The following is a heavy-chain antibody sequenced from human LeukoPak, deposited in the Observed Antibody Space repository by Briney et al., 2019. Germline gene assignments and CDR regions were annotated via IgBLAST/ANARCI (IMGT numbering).Heavy chain of an antibody. Sequence: GASVTVSCKASGYTFTSYAMNWVRQAPGQGLEWMGWINTNTGNPTYAQGSTGRFVFSLDTSVSTAYLQISSLKAEDTAVYYCASFDYGGFDIWGQGTMVTVSS. V-gene: IGHV7-4-1*02. CDR1: GYTFTSYA. J-gene: IGHJ3*02. CDR2: INTNTGNP. CDR3: ASFDYGGFDI. D-gene: IGHD4-23*01.